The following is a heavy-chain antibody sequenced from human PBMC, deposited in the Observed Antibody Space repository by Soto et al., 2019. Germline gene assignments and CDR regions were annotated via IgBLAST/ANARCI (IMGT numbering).Heavy chain of an antibody. CDR3: ATQDRSGAACSPPG. CDR2: IISDTART. Sequence: PGGSLRLSCAASGFPFCRSAMSWVRQAPGMGLEWVSTIISDTARTHYADSVKGRFTISRDSSKNTMFLQMNSLRAADTAVYYSATQDRSGAACSPPGWGQGTLVTVSS. J-gene: IGHJ4*02. CDR1: GFPFCRSA. V-gene: IGHV3-23*01. D-gene: IGHD2-21*02.